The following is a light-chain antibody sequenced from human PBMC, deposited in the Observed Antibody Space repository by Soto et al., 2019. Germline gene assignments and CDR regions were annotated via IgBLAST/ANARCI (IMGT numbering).Light chain of an antibody. V-gene: IGLV2-8*01. J-gene: IGLJ1*01. CDR2: EVS. Sequence: QSVLTQPPSASGSPGQSVTISCTGTSSDAGGYNYVSWYQQHPGKAPKLMIYEVSKRPSGVPDRFSGSKSGNTASLTVSGLQAEDEADYYCSSYAGSNNFRYVFGTGTKVTVL. CDR3: SSYAGSNNFRYV. CDR1: SSDAGGYNY.